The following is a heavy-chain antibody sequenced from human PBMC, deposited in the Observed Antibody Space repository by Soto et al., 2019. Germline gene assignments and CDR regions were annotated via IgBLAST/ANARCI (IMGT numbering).Heavy chain of an antibody. V-gene: IGHV4-38-2*02. Sequence: PSETLSLTCVVSSYSISSGFFWAWIRQPPGKGLEWVGSIYHTGDTHYNPSLRSQVSMSVDTSKNHFSLRLTYLTAADTAVYFCARDTNSLDLWGQGILVTVSS. D-gene: IGHD2-8*01. J-gene: IGHJ5*02. CDR3: ARDTNSLDL. CDR1: SYSISSGFF. CDR2: IYHTGDT.